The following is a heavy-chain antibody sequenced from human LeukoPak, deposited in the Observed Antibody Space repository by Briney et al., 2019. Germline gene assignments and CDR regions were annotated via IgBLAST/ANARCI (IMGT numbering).Heavy chain of an antibody. J-gene: IGHJ4*02. Sequence: GESLKISCKGSGYSFISYGIGWVRQMPGKGLEWMGIIYPGDSDTRYSPSFQGQVTISADKSISTAYLQWSSLKASDTAMYYCARALYDSSSYSHDYWGQGTLVTVSS. V-gene: IGHV5-51*01. D-gene: IGHD3-22*01. CDR2: IYPGDSDT. CDR1: GYSFISYG. CDR3: ARALYDSSSYSHDY.